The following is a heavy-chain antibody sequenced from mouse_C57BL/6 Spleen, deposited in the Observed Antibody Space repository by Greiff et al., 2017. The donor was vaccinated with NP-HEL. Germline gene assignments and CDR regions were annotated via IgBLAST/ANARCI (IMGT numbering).Heavy chain of an antibody. J-gene: IGHJ2*01. D-gene: IGHD1-1*01. CDR3: TGITTVVVYYFDY. CDR2: IRLKSDNYAT. CDR1: GFTFSNYW. Sequence: EVKLEESGGGLVQPGGSMKLSCVASGFTFSNYWMNWVRQSPEKGLEWVAQIRLKSDNYATLYAESVKGRFTISRDDSKSSVYLQMNNLRAEDTGIYYCTGITTVVVYYFDYWGQGTTLTVSS. V-gene: IGHV6-3*01.